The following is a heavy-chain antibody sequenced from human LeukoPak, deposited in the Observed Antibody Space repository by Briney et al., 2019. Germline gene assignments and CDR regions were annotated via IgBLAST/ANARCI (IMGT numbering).Heavy chain of an antibody. CDR3: ARGSTYYEGSGQAPFAY. V-gene: IGHV3-48*01. CDR2: ISGSSGII. Sequence: GGSLRLSCAASGFTFNTYTMNWVRQAPGKGLEWVSYISGSSGIIDYADSVRGRFTISRDNAKNSLYLQMNSLRAEDTAVYYCARGSTYYEGSGQAPFAYWGQGPLVTVSS. D-gene: IGHD3-22*01. CDR1: GFTFNTYT. J-gene: IGHJ4*02.